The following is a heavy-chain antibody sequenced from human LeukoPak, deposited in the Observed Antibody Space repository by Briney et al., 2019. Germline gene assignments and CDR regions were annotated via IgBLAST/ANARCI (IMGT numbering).Heavy chain of an antibody. CDR2: IYSGGST. CDR1: GFTFSSYA. J-gene: IGHJ4*02. V-gene: IGHV3-66*01. CDR3: ARAVYNWNYFYFDY. D-gene: IGHD1-7*01. Sequence: GGSLRLSCAASGFTFSSYAMHWVRQAPGKGLEWVSVIYSGGSTYYADSVKGRFTISRDNSKNTLYLQMNGLRAEDTAVYYCARAVYNWNYFYFDYWGQGTLVTVSS.